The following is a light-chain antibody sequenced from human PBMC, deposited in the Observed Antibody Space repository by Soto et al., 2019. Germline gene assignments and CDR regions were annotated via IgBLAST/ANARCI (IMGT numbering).Light chain of an antibody. J-gene: IGKJ4*01. CDR3: QQYESYSPLT. CDR2: DAS. Sequence: DIQMTQSPSTLSASVGDRFTMTCLASQSIRSWLAWYQQKPGKAPKLLIYDASSLESGVPSRFSGRRSGTEFTLTISSLQPDDFGTYYCQQYESYSPLTVGGGTKVDIK. CDR1: QSIRSW. V-gene: IGKV1-5*01.